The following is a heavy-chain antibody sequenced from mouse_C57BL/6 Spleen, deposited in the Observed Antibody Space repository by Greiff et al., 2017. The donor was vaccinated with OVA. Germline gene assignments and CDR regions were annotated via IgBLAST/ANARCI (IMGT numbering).Heavy chain of an antibody. Sequence: ESGPGLVKPSPSLSLTCSVTGYSITSGYYWNWIRQFPRNKLEWMDYISYDGSNNYNQSLKNRISITRDTSKNQFFMKLNSVTTEDTATYCCARDRSSSYDYWGQGTTLTVSS. J-gene: IGHJ2*01. CDR2: ISYDGSN. V-gene: IGHV3-6*01. D-gene: IGHD1-1*01. CDR3: ARDRSSSYDY. CDR1: GYSITSGYY.